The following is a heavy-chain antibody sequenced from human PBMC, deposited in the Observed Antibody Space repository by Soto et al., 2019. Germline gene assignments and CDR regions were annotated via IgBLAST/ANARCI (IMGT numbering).Heavy chain of an antibody. CDR3: ARGRPFYYYGLDL. CDR2: IHQSGGT. CDR1: GGSFSDHY. V-gene: IGHV4-34*01. Sequence: SETLSLTCAIYGGSFSDHYSTWIRQSPGKGLEWIGEIHQSGGTNYNPSLKGRATISLDTAMNLFSLKLTSVTAADTAVYYCARGRPFYYYGLDLWGQGTTVTSP. J-gene: IGHJ6*02.